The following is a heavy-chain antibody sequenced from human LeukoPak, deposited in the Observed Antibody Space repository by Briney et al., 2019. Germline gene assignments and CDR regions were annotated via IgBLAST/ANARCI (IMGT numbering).Heavy chain of an antibody. Sequence: SETLSLTCTVSGGSISSGSYDWYWIRQPAGKGLEWIGHIYTSGSMNYNPSLKSRVTISVDTSKNQFSLKLSSVTAADTAVYYCARAAAGPLWGYYYMDVWGKGTTVTVSS. D-gene: IGHD6-13*01. J-gene: IGHJ6*03. CDR1: GGSISSGSYD. V-gene: IGHV4-61*09. CDR2: IYTSGSM. CDR3: ARAAAGPLWGYYYMDV.